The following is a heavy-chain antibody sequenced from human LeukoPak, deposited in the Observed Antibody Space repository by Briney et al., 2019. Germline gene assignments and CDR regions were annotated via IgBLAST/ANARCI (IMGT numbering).Heavy chain of an antibody. CDR2: IYYSGSS. CDR1: GGSISSSY. V-gene: IGHV4-59*08. CDR3: ARGNDY. J-gene: IGHJ4*02. Sequence: SETLSLTCTVSGGSISSSYWSWIRQPPGKGLEWIGYIYYSGSSNYNPSLKSRVTISVDTSKNQVSLKLSSVTAADTAVYYCARGNDYWGQGTLVTVSS.